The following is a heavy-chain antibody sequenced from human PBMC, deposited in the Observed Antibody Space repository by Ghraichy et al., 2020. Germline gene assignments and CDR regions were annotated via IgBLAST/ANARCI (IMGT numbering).Heavy chain of an antibody. D-gene: IGHD1-26*01. CDR2: ISSSGSTI. CDR3: ARWVGATGLDI. V-gene: IGHV3-48*03. J-gene: IGHJ3*02. CDR1: GFTFSSYI. Sequence: GGSLRLSCAASGFTFSSYIMNWVRQAPGKGLEWVSYISSSGSTIYYADSVKGRFTISRDNAKNSLYLQMNSLRAEDTAVYYCARWVGATGLDIWGQGTMVTVSS.